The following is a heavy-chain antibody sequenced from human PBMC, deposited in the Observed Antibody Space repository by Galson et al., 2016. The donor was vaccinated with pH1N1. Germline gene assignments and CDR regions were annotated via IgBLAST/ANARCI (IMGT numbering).Heavy chain of an antibody. CDR1: GFTFTDYY. V-gene: IGHV3-11*06. Sequence: SLRLSCAASGFTFTDYYMSWIRQAPGKGLGWIAYISSSGSYINYADSVKGRFTVSRDHANRSLWLQLNSLTVEDTAVYFCARNGRYGHCGGGNCYPAEDFQYWGRGTLVSVSS. J-gene: IGHJ1*01. CDR3: ARNGRYGHCGGGNCYPAEDFQY. CDR2: ISSSGSYI. D-gene: IGHD2-15*01.